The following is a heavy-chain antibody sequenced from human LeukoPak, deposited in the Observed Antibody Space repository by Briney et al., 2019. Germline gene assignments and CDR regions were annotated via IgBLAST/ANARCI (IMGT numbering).Heavy chain of an antibody. CDR3: ARVSDSSGYYSPSEYYYYMDV. J-gene: IGHJ6*03. CDR2: IYYSGGT. CDR1: GGSISSYY. V-gene: IGHV4-59*01. D-gene: IGHD3-22*01. Sequence: SETLSLTCAVSGGSISSYYWSWIRQPPGKGLEWIGYIYYSGGTNYNPSLKSRVTISVDTSKNQFSLKLSSVTAADTAVYYCARVSDSSGYYSPSEYYYYMDVWGKGTTVTVSS.